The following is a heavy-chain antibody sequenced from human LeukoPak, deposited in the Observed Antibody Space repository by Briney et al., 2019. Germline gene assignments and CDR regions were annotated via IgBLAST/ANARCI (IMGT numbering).Heavy chain of an antibody. CDR3: AREEVPAANWFDP. V-gene: IGHV1-2*02. CDR2: INPNSGDT. D-gene: IGHD2-2*01. CDR1: GYTFTGHY. Sequence: ASVKVSCKASGYTFTGHYMHWVRQAPGQGLEWMGWINPNSGDTNYAQKFQGRVTMTRATSISTAYMELSRLSFDDTAVYYCAREEVPAANWFDPWGQGTLVTVSS. J-gene: IGHJ5*02.